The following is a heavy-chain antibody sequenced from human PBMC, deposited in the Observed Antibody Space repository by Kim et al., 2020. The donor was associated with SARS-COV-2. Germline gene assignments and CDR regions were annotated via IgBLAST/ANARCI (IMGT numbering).Heavy chain of an antibody. Sequence: GGSLRLSCAVSGFTFSSYSMNWVRQAPGKGLEWVSSISSSSSYIYYADSVKGRFTISRDNAKNSLYLQMNSLRAEDTAVYYCARAEGIWARYCSGGSCYSPYYNDYGMDVWGEGTTVTVSS. CDR1: GFTFSSYS. J-gene: IGHJ6*04. CDR3: ARAEGIWARYCSGGSCYSPYYNDYGMDV. V-gene: IGHV3-21*01. CDR2: ISSSSSYI. D-gene: IGHD2-15*01.